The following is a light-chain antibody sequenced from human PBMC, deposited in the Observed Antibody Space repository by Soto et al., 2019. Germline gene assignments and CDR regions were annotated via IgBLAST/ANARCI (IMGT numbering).Light chain of an antibody. V-gene: IGLV1-44*01. CDR3: QSYDSSNHWV. J-gene: IGLJ3*02. Sequence: QSILAQPPSASGTPGQRVTISCSGSTSNIGSNTVNWYQHLPGTAPKLLIYTNNQRPSGVPDRFSGSIDSSSNSASLTISGLKTEDEADYYCQSYDSSNHWVFGGGTKLTVL. CDR1: TSNIGSNT. CDR2: TNN.